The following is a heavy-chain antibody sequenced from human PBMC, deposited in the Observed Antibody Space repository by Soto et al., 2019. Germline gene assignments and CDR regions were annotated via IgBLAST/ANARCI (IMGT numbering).Heavy chain of an antibody. V-gene: IGHV3-21*01. CDR3: VTTRFERERHFDV. CDR1: GFNFTTYG. CDR2: ISYTTRKT. J-gene: IGHJ3*01. Sequence: EVQLVESGGGLVKPGGSLRLSCAASGFNFTTYGMNWVRQAAGKGLEWVSSISYTTRKTYYADSVKGRFTISRDNAKNSLYLEMNSLRPEDTAVYYCVTTRFERERHFDVWGQGTMVIVS. D-gene: IGHD3-16*01.